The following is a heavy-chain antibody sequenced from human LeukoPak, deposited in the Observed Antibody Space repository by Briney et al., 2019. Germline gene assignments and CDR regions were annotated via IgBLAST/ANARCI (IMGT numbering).Heavy chain of an antibody. D-gene: IGHD4-17*01. CDR2: IRYDGSNK. Sequence: GGSLRLSCAASGFTFSSYGMHWVRQAPGKGLEWVAFIRYDGSNKYYADSVKGRFTTSRDNSKNTLYLQMNSLRAEDTAVYYCAKGITVTYSYYFDYWGQGTLVTVSS. CDR1: GFTFSSYG. J-gene: IGHJ4*02. CDR3: AKGITVTYSYYFDY. V-gene: IGHV3-30*02.